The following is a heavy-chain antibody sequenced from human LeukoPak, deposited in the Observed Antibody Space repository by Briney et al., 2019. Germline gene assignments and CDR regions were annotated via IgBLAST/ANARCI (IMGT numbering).Heavy chain of an antibody. V-gene: IGHV1-8*02. Sequence: ASVKVSCKASGYTFTSYGINWVRQATGQGLEWMGWMNPNSGNTGYAQKFQGRVTMTRNTSISTAYMELSSLRSEDTAVYYCAREGYYDSSGSLFDPWGQGTLVTVSS. CDR3: AREGYYDSSGSLFDP. D-gene: IGHD3-22*01. CDR1: GYTFTSYG. CDR2: MNPNSGNT. J-gene: IGHJ5*02.